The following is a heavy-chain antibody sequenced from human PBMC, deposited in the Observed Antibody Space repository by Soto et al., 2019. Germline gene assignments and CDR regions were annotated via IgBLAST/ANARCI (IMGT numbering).Heavy chain of an antibody. CDR1: GGSISSSSYY. D-gene: IGHD3-22*01. V-gene: IGHV4-39*01. Sequence: SETLSLTCTVSGGSISSSSYYWGWIRQPPGKGLEWIGSIYYSGSTYYNPSLKSRVTISADTSKNQFSLKLSSVTAADTAVYYCATHGRDYYDSSGSSIDYWGQGTLVTVSS. J-gene: IGHJ4*02. CDR2: IYYSGST. CDR3: ATHGRDYYDSSGSSIDY.